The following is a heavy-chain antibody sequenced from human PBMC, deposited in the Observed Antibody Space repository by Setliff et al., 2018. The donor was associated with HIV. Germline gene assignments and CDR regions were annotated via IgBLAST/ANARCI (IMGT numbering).Heavy chain of an antibody. CDR2: IYYTGST. V-gene: IGHV4-39*01. CDR3: ARRLNYYDGTSGVFYPEDY. Sequence: PSETLSLTCTVSGGSVTSSGFHWGWIRQPPGKALELIGSIYYTGSTYYNPSLKSQVTMSVDTSKNQFSLKLSSVTAADTAVYYCARRLNYYDGTSGVFYPEDYWGQGARVTVSS. J-gene: IGHJ4*02. CDR1: GGSVTSSGFH. D-gene: IGHD3-22*01.